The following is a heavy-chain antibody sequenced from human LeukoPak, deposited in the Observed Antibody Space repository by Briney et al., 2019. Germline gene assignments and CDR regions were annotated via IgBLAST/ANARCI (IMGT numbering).Heavy chain of an antibody. J-gene: IGHJ5*02. CDR3: AREAVHYYYGSGSYYHP. CDR2: IYTSGST. Sequence: TSETLSLTCTVSGGSISSGSYYWSWIRQPAGKGLEWIGRIYTSGSTNYNPSLKSRVTISVDTSKNQFSLKLSSVTAADTAVYYCAREAVHYYYGSGSYYHPWGQGTLVTVSS. CDR1: GGSISSGSYY. V-gene: IGHV4-61*02. D-gene: IGHD3-10*01.